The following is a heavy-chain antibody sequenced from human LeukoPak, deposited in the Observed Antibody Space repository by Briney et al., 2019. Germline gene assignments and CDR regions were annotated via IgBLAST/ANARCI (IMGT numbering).Heavy chain of an antibody. CDR1: GGSISSYY. CDR2: IYYSGST. Sequence: KPSETLSRTCTVSGGSISSYYWTWIRQPPAKGLEWIGYIYYSGSTNYNPSLKSRVTISVDTSTNQVSLKLSSVTAADTAVYFCARQFPDTASFDYWGQGTLVTVSS. D-gene: IGHD3-22*01. J-gene: IGHJ4*02. CDR3: ARQFPDTASFDY. V-gene: IGHV4-59*13.